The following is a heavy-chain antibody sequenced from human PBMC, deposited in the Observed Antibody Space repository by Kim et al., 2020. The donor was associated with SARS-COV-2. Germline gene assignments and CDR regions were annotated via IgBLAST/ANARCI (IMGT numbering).Heavy chain of an antibody. CDR1: GYSISSGYY. CDR2: THHSGST. J-gene: IGHJ4*02. CDR3: ARVSGDYFGGGFDY. D-gene: IGHD4-17*01. V-gene: IGHV4-38-2*02. Sequence: SETLSLTCTVSGYSISSGYYWGWIRQPPGKGLEWIGSTHHSGSTYYIPSLKSRVTISVDTSKNQFSLKLSSVTAADTAVYYCARVSGDYFGGGFDYWGQG.